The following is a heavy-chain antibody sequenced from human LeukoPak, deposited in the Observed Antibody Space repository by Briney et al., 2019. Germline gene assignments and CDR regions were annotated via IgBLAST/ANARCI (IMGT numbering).Heavy chain of an antibody. CDR1: GFTVSSNY. J-gene: IGHJ3*02. Sequence: PGGSLRLSCAASGFTVSSNYMSWVRQAPGKGLEWVSVIYNGGSTYYADSVKGRFTISRDNSKNTLYLQMNSLRAEDTAVYYCAREYYYDSSGHPEAFDIWGQGTMVTVSS. V-gene: IGHV3-66*01. D-gene: IGHD3-22*01. CDR2: IYNGGST. CDR3: AREYYYDSSGHPEAFDI.